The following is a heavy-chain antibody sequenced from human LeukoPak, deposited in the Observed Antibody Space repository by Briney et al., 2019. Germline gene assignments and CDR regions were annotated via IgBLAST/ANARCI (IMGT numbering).Heavy chain of an antibody. D-gene: IGHD3-10*01. Sequence: GGSLRLSCAASGFTFNDYTMHWVRQAPGKGLEWVSLISWDGGTTYYADSMKGRFTISRDNSKNSLYLQMNSLRTEDTALYYCAKDGATLASGSPGDYYYMDVWGKGTTVTVSS. J-gene: IGHJ6*03. CDR2: ISWDGGTT. CDR3: AKDGATLASGSPGDYYYMDV. CDR1: GFTFNDYT. V-gene: IGHV3-43*01.